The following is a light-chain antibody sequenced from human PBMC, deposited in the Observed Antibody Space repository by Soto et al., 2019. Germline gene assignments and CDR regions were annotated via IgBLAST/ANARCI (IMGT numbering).Light chain of an antibody. CDR2: AAS. V-gene: IGKV1-39*01. CDR3: QQSFSFPPYT. CDR1: QSIGSS. Sequence: DIQMTQSPSSLSASVGDRVTITCRASQSIGSSLNWYQQKPGKAPNLLIYAASNLQSGVPSRFSGSGSGTDFTLTISSLQPEDFATYYCQQSFSFPPYTFGQGTKLEIK. J-gene: IGKJ2*01.